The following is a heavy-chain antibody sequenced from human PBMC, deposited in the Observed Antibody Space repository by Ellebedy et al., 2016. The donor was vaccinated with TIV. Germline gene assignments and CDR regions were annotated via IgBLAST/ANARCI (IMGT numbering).Heavy chain of an antibody. CDR2: FDPEDGET. V-gene: IGHV1-24*01. J-gene: IGHJ4*02. CDR1: GYTLTELS. Sequence: AASVKVSCKVSGYTLTELSMHWVRQAPGKGLEWMGGFDPEDGETIYAQKFQGRVTMTEDTSTDTAYMELSSLRSEDTAVYYCARDRLSAWEPRGETKELSYDYWGQGTLVTVSS. CDR3: ARDRLSAWEPRGETKELSYDY. D-gene: IGHD1-26*01.